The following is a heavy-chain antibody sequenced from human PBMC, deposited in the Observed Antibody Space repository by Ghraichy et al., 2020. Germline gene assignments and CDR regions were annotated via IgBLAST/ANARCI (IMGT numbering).Heavy chain of an antibody. J-gene: IGHJ4*02. Sequence: GESLNISCAASGFTFDDYTMHWVRQAPGRGLEWVSLITWDGSDTYADSVKGRFTISRDNSKNSLYLQMNSLRSEDTAVYHCVKDHSGYSYGTYFDSWGQGTLVTVSS. V-gene: IGHV3-43*01. CDR2: ITWDGSDT. D-gene: IGHD5-18*01. CDR1: GFTFDDYT. CDR3: VKDHSGYSYGTYFDS.